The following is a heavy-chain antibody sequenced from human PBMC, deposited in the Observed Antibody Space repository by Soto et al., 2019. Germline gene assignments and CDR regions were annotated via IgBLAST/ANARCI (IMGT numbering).Heavy chain of an antibody. J-gene: IGHJ4*02. CDR2: IYYSGST. Sequence: QVQLQESGPGLVKPSQTLSLTCTVSGGSISSGGYYWSWIRQHPGKGLEWIGYIYYSGSTYYNPPLKSRVTIPVDTSKNQFSLKLRSVTAADTAVYYCAREGGIVGATAADYWGQGTLVTVSS. CDR3: AREGGIVGATAADY. V-gene: IGHV4-31*03. D-gene: IGHD1-26*01. CDR1: GGSISSGGYY.